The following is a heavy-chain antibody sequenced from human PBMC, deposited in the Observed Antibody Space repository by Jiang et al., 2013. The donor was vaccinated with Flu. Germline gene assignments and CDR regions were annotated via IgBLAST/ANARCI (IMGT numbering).Heavy chain of an antibody. CDR2: ISGSGGST. J-gene: IGHJ3*02. CDR1: GFTFSSYA. D-gene: IGHD3-10*01. CDR3: AKDIIRGEVAPDAFDI. Sequence: LLESGGGLVQPGGSLRLSCAASGFTFSSYAMSWVRQAPGKGLEWVSAISGSGGSTYYADSVKGRFTISRDNSKNTLYLQMNSLRAEDTAVYYCAKDIIRGEVAPDAFDIWGQGTMVTVSS. V-gene: IGHV3-23*01.